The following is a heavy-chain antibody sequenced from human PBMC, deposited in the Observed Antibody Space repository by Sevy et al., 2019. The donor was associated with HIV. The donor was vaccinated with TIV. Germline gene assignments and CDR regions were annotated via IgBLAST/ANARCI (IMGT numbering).Heavy chain of an antibody. J-gene: IGHJ4*02. CDR1: GFTFSSYA. V-gene: IGHV3-30-3*01. CDR3: ARDSTMVRAIFDY. D-gene: IGHD3-10*01. CDR2: ISYDGSNK. Sequence: GGSLRLSCAASGFTFSSYAMHWVRQAPGKGLECVAVISYDGSNKYYADSVKGRFTISRDNSKNTLYLQMNSLRAEDTAVYYCARDSTMVRAIFDYWGQGTLVTVSS.